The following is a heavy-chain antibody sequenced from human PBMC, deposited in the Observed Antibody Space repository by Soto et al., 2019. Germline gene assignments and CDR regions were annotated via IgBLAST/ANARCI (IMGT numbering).Heavy chain of an antibody. CDR1: GFTFSSYG. CDR3: AKPIEGWNYVDY. D-gene: IGHD2-15*01. J-gene: IGHJ4*02. Sequence: QVQLVESGGGVVQPGRSLRLSCAASGFTFSSYGMHWVRQAPGKGLEWVAVISYDGSNKYYADSVKGRFTISRDNSKNTLYLQMNSLRAEDTAVYYCAKPIEGWNYVDYWGQGTLVTVSS. V-gene: IGHV3-30*18. CDR2: ISYDGSNK.